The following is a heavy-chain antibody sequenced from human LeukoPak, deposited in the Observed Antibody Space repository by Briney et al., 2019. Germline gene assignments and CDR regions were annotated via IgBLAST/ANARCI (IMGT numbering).Heavy chain of an antibody. J-gene: IGHJ3*02. CDR2: IYYSGST. Sequence: RSSETLSLTCTVSGGSISSYYWSWIRQPPGKGLEWIGYIYYSGSTNYNPSLKSRVTISVDTSKNQFSLKLSSVPAADTAVYYCAREVSYFSAFDIWGQGTMVTVSS. D-gene: IGHD5-18*01. CDR3: AREVSYFSAFDI. CDR1: GGSISSYY. V-gene: IGHV4-59*13.